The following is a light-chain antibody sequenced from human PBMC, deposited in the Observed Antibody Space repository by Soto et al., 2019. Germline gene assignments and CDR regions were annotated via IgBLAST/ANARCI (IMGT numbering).Light chain of an antibody. CDR2: DVS. CDR3: SLYISGSTYV. Sequence: QSVLNQPASVSGSPGQSITISCTGTSSDVGGYNYVSWYQQHPGKAPKLMIYDVSKRPSGVPDRFSGSKSGNTASLTISGLQAEDEADYYCSLYISGSTYVFGTGTKVTAL. J-gene: IGLJ1*01. V-gene: IGLV2-14*01. CDR1: SSDVGGYNY.